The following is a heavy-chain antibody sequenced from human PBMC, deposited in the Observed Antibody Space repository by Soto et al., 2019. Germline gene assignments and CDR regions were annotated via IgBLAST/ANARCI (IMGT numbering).Heavy chain of an antibody. V-gene: IGHV1-69*06. CDR3: ARSDCSSTSCYRGRVDGYYYGMDV. J-gene: IGHJ6*02. D-gene: IGHD2-2*02. Sequence: QVQLVQSGAEVKKPGSSVKVSCKASGGTFSSYAISWVRQAPGQGLEWMGGIIPIFGTANYAQKFQGRVTFPADKSTSTAYMELSSLRSEDTAVYYCARSDCSSTSCYRGRVDGYYYGMDVWGQGTTVTVSS. CDR2: IIPIFGTA. CDR1: GGTFSSYA.